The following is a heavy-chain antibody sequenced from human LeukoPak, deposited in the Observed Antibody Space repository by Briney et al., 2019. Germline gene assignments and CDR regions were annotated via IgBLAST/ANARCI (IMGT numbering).Heavy chain of an antibody. CDR3: ARVGDVLRFLEWPKAHFDY. CDR2: ISAYNGNT. D-gene: IGHD3-3*01. CDR1: GYTFTSYG. Sequence: GASVKVSCKASGYTFTSYGISWVRQAPGQGLEWMGWISAYNGNTNYAQKLQGRVTMTTDTSTSTAYMELRSLRSDDTAVYYCARVGDVLRFLEWPKAHFDYWGQGTLVTVSS. J-gene: IGHJ4*02. V-gene: IGHV1-18*01.